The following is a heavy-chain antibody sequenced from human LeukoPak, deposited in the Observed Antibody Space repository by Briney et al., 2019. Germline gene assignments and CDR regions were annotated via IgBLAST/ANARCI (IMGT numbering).Heavy chain of an antibody. CDR1: EFSFSSYW. Sequence: GGSLTLSCAASEFSFSSYWMSWVRHTPEPGLEFVSNMNQDGSVKNYMDSVKGRLTISRDNTKKSLYLEINSVRGDDTDVYYCASDPGARSFDIWGQGTLVTVSS. V-gene: IGHV3-7*01. CDR2: MNQDGSVK. CDR3: ASDPGARSFDI. J-gene: IGHJ4*02. D-gene: IGHD1-26*01.